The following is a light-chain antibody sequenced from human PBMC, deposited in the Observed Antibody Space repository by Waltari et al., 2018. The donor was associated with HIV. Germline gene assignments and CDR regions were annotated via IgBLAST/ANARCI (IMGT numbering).Light chain of an antibody. CDR1: SSHGRGYNY. V-gene: IGLV2-8*01. CDR2: EVT. Sequence: QSALTQPPSASGSPGQSVTIPCPGTSSHGRGYNYVSWYQQHPGKAPKLMIYEVTKRPSGVPDRSSGSKSGNTASLTVSGLQAEDEADYYCTSYAGSNKFVVFGGGTKLTVL. J-gene: IGLJ2*01. CDR3: TSYAGSNKFVV.